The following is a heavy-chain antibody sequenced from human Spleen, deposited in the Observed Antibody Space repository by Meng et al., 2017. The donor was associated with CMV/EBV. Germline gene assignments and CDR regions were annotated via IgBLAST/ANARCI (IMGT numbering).Heavy chain of an antibody. V-gene: IGHV3-38-3*01. D-gene: IGHD3-3*01. CDR2: ISGGST. Sequence: GESLKISCAASGFTVSSNEWSWVRQAPGKGLEWVSSISGGSTYYADSRKGRFTISRDNSKNTLHLQMNSLRAEDTAVYYCKRDITIFGVAAYGMDVWGQGTTVTVSS. CDR1: GFTVSSNE. J-gene: IGHJ6*02. CDR3: KRDITIFGVAAYGMDV.